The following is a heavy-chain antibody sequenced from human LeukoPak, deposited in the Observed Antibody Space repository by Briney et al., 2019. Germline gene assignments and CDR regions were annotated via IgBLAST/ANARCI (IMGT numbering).Heavy chain of an antibody. J-gene: IGHJ6*03. CDR3: VRDDVTLANGVGYYMDV. Sequence: ASVTVSFKCSGFLFTGPFRHWVRQAPGQGLEWMGWVNPKGGTTNSAPKFRGSVTMTEDTSITTIYMELRSLRSEDTAVYYCVRDDVTLANGVGYYMDVWGTGTTVTVTS. CDR2: VNPKGGTT. D-gene: IGHD4/OR15-4a*01. CDR1: GFLFTGPF. V-gene: IGHV1-2*02.